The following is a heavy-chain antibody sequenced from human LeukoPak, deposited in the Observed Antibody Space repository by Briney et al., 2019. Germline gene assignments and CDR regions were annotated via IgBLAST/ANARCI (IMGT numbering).Heavy chain of an antibody. CDR2: ISSSGSTI. J-gene: IGHJ5*02. Sequence: PGGSLRLSCAASGLTFSRYSMNWVRQAPGKGLEWVSYISSSGSTIYYADSVKGRFTISRDNAKNSLYLQMNSLRAEDTAVYYCARAGSGRSPDWFDPWGQGTLVTVSS. CDR3: ARAGSGRSPDWFDP. D-gene: IGHD1-26*01. V-gene: IGHV3-48*04. CDR1: GLTFSRYS.